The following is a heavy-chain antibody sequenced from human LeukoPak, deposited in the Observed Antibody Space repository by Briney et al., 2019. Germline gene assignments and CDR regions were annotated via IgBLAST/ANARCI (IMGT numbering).Heavy chain of an antibody. CDR1: GYTFTGYH. CDR2: INPYSGGT. CDR3: ARDQGSLTRSWYTGY. J-gene: IGHJ4*02. Sequence: GASLKVSCKASGYTFTGYHIHWVRQAPGQGLEWMGRINPYSGGTNFAQKFQGRVTMTRDTSITTAYMELSSLTPDDTAVYFCARDQGSLTRSWYTGYWGQGTQVTVSS. V-gene: IGHV1-2*06. D-gene: IGHD6-13*01.